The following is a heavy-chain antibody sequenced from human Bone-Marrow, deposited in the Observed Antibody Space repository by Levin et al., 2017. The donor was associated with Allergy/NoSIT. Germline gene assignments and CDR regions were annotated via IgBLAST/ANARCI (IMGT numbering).Heavy chain of an antibody. D-gene: IGHD3-22*01. CDR1: GGSISSGDYY. V-gene: IGHV4-30-4*01. Sequence: PSETLSLTCTVSGGSISSGDYYWSWIRQPPGKGLEWIGYIYYSGSTYYNPSLKSRVTISVDTSKNQFSLKLNSVTAADTAVYYCARQVPNSSGKRDYWGQGTLVTVSS. CDR3: ARQVPNSSGKRDY. CDR2: IYYSGST. J-gene: IGHJ4*02.